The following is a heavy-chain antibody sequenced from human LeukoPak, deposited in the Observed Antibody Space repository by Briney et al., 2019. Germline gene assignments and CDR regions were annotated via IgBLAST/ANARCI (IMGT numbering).Heavy chain of an antibody. D-gene: IGHD3-22*01. CDR1: GFTFSSYA. Sequence: GRSLRLSCAASGFTFSSYAMHWVRQAPGKGLEWVAVISYDGSNKYYADSVKGRFTISRDNSKNTLYLQMNSLRAEDTAVYYCARGDGYYYDSSGPFGYWGQGTLVTVSS. V-gene: IGHV3-30-3*01. CDR3: ARGDGYYYDSSGPFGY. J-gene: IGHJ4*02. CDR2: ISYDGSNK.